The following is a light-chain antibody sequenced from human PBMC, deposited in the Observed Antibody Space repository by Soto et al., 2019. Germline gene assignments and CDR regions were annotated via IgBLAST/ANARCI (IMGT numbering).Light chain of an antibody. CDR3: QHHNSYSQT. Sequence: DIQMTQSPPTLSASLGDRATITCRASKSIRNYLAWYQQMPGKAPKLLIYGASSLQSGVPSRFSGSGSGTEFTLTISSLQPDDFATYFCQHHNSYSQTFGQGTKVEIK. J-gene: IGKJ1*01. CDR2: GAS. V-gene: IGKV1-5*01. CDR1: KSIRNY.